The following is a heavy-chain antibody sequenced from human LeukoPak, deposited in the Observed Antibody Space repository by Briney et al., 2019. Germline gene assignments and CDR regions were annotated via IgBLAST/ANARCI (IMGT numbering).Heavy chain of an antibody. CDR3: ARGDDYFDN. D-gene: IGHD3-16*01. CDR1: GFTFSSYE. Sequence: TGGSLRLSCAASGFTFSSYEMNWVRQAPGKGLEWVSYISTSGSTMYYADSVKGRFTISRDNAKNSLYLQMNNLRDEDTAVYYCARGDDYFDNWGQGTLVTVSS. J-gene: IGHJ4*02. CDR2: ISTSGSTM. V-gene: IGHV3-48*03.